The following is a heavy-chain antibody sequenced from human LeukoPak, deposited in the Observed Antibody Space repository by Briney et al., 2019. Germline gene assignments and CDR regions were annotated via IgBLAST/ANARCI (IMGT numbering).Heavy chain of an antibody. D-gene: IGHD4-11*01. CDR2: VSVYHGTT. CDR3: ARVTSLTTLTAFDI. CDR1: GYNLTTYS. V-gene: IGHV1-18*01. J-gene: IGHJ3*02. Sequence: GASVKVSCKASGYNLTTYSVNWVRQAPGQGVEWMGWVSVYHGTTNYARKVQGRVTMTTDTSTNTAYLELRSLRSDDTAVYYCARVTSLTTLTAFDIWGQGTMVTVSS.